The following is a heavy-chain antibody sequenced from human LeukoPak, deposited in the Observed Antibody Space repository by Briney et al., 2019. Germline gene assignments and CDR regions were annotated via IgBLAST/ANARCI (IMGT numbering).Heavy chain of an antibody. D-gene: IGHD1-1*01. Sequence: LLGGSLRLSCAASGFTFSSYGMHWVRQAPGKGLEWVAVISYDGSNKYYADSVKGRFTISRDNSKNTLYLQMNSLRAEDTAVYYCAKEVQVERRKDGFDIWGQGTMVTVSS. CDR2: ISYDGSNK. V-gene: IGHV3-30*18. CDR1: GFTFSSYG. CDR3: AKEVQVERRKDGFDI. J-gene: IGHJ3*02.